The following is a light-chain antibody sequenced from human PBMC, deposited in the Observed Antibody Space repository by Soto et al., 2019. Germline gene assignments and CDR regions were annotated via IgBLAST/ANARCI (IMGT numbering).Light chain of an antibody. CDR3: KQYNNWPPLT. CDR2: GAS. V-gene: IGKV3-15*01. CDR1: QSVSSN. J-gene: IGKJ4*01. Sequence: EIVMTQSPATLSVSPGERATLSCRASQSVSSNLAWYQQKPGQAPRLLLYGASTMATGIPARFSGSGSGTVFTLTISSLQSEDFAVYYCKQYNNWPPLTFGGGTKVEIK.